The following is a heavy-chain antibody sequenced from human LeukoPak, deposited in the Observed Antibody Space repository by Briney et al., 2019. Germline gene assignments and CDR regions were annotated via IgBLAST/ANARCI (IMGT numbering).Heavy chain of an antibody. Sequence: GGSLRLSCAASGFTFSSYAMSWVRQARGKGLEWVSAISGSGGSTYYADSVKGRFTISSDNSKNTLYLQMNSLRAEDTAVYYCAKIGYCSSTSCRPFDYWGQGTLVIVSS. D-gene: IGHD2-2*03. CDR3: AKIGYCSSTSCRPFDY. CDR1: GFTFSSYA. J-gene: IGHJ4*02. CDR2: ISGSGGST. V-gene: IGHV3-23*01.